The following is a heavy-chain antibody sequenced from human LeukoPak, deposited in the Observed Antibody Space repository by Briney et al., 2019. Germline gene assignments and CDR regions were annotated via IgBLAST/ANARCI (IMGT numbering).Heavy chain of an antibody. Sequence: GGSLRLSRAASGFTFSSYGMHWVRQAPGKGLEWVAVIWYGGSNKYYADSVKGRFTISRDNSKNTLYLQMNSLRAEDTAVYYCAKGASAFRWRPNPYYMDVWGKGTTVTVSS. D-gene: IGHD3-3*01. CDR1: GFTFSSYG. CDR3: AKGASAFRWRPNPYYMDV. V-gene: IGHV3-30*02. J-gene: IGHJ6*03. CDR2: IWYGGSNK.